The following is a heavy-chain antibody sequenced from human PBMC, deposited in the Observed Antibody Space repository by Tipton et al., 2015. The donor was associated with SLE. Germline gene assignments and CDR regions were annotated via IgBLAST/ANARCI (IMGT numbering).Heavy chain of an antibody. CDR1: GFTFSSYW. V-gene: IGHV3-7*01. CDR3: ARGSLSAPYAFDI. CDR2: IKPDGSGK. J-gene: IGHJ3*02. Sequence: SLRLSCAASGFTFSSYWLSWVRQAPGKGLKWVANIKPDGSGKYYVDSVKGRFTISRDNAKNLLFLQLDSLRVEDTAVYYCARGSLSAPYAFDIWGRGQWSPSLQ. D-gene: IGHD3-16*01.